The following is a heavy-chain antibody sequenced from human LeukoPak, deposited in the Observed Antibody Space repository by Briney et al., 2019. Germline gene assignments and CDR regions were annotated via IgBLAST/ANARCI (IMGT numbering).Heavy chain of an antibody. Sequence: GGSLRLSCAASGFTFDDYAMHWVRQAPGKGLEWVSGISWNSGSIGYADSVKGRFTISRDNAKNSLHLQMNSLRAEDMALYYCAKGANYDFWSGYYWDAFDIWGQGTMVTVSS. J-gene: IGHJ3*02. V-gene: IGHV3-9*03. CDR1: GFTFDDYA. D-gene: IGHD3-3*01. CDR3: AKGANYDFWSGYYWDAFDI. CDR2: ISWNSGSI.